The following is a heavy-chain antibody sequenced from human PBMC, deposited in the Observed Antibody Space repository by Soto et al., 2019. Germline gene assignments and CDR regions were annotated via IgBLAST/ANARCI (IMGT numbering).Heavy chain of an antibody. CDR1: GFTFSSYG. V-gene: IGHV3-30*18. CDR3: AKANRDPGIAAAGTTTGAYYYYYMDV. Sequence: VQLVESGGGVVQPGRSLRLSCAASGFTFSSYGMHWVRQAPGKGLEWVAVISYDGSNKYYADSVKGRFTISRDNSKNTLYLQMNSLRAEDTAVYYCAKANRDPGIAAAGTTTGAYYYYYMDVWGKGTTVTVSS. CDR2: ISYDGSNK. D-gene: IGHD6-13*01. J-gene: IGHJ6*03.